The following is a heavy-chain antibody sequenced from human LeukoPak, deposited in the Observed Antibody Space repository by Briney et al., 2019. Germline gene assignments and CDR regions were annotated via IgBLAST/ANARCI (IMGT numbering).Heavy chain of an antibody. V-gene: IGHV1-2*02. J-gene: IGHJ4*02. CDR1: GYTFTGYY. Sequence: ASVKVSCKASGYTFTGYYMHWVRQAPGQGLDWMGWINLNSGGTNYAQKFQGRVTMTRDTSISTAYMALSRLRSDDTAVYYCRTDRYGDYGDYIDYWGQGTLVTVSS. CDR2: INLNSGGT. D-gene: IGHD4-17*01. CDR3: RTDRYGDYGDYIDY.